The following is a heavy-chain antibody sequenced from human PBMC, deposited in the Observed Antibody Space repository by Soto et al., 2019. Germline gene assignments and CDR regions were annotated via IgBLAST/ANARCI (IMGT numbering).Heavy chain of an antibody. CDR3: ARSTVTTAVRGYYYYYGMDV. J-gene: IGHJ6*02. V-gene: IGHV5-51*01. D-gene: IGHD4-17*01. Sequence: GESLKISCKGSGYSFTSYWIGWVRQMPGKGLERMGIIYPGDSDTRYSPSFQGQVTISADKSISTAYLQWSSLKASDTAMYYCARSTVTTAVRGYYYYYGMDVWGQGTTVTVSS. CDR2: IYPGDSDT. CDR1: GYSFTSYW.